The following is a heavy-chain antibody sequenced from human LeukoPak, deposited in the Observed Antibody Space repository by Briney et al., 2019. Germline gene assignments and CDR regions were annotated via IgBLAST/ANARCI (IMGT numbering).Heavy chain of an antibody. CDR2: IHHAGRT. CDR1: GGSISRNW. V-gene: IGHV4-4*02. CDR3: ARDRGEYSYAYEY. Sequence: PSQTLSLTCTVSGGSISRNWWRWVPQPPGKGLEWIGEIHHAGRTKYNPPLKPRVHMSLHQSNKQFPLTVRSVAAADTAVYYCARDRGEYSYAYEYWAQGTVDPVSS. J-gene: IGHJ1*01. D-gene: IGHD5-18*01.